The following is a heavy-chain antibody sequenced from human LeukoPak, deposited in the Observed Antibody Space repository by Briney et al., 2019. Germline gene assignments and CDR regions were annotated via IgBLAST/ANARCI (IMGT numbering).Heavy chain of an antibody. J-gene: IGHJ5*02. CDR3: ARHYGP. CDR2: IYDSGST. D-gene: IGHD3-10*01. V-gene: IGHV4-39*01. CDR1: GFTFSSYSMN. Sequence: GSLRLSCAASGFTFSSYSMNWGRQAPGKGLEWIGSIYDSGSTYYNPSLKSRVTISVDTSKNQFSLKLNSVTAADTAVYCCARHYGPWGQGTLVTVSS.